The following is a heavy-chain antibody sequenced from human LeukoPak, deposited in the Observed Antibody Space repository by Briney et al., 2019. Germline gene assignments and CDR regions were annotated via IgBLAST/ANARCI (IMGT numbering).Heavy chain of an antibody. V-gene: IGHV3-30*02. J-gene: IGHJ4*02. D-gene: IGHD2-15*01. CDR2: IRFDGSIE. CDR3: AKDIGYCSGDSCPYFDH. Sequence: GGSLRLSCTASGFIFNTYGMHWVRQAPGKGLEWVAFIRFDGSIEYYADSVKGRFTISRDNSKNTLYLQMNGLRADDTAVYYCAKDIGYCSGDSCPYFDHWGQGTLVTVSS. CDR1: GFIFNTYG.